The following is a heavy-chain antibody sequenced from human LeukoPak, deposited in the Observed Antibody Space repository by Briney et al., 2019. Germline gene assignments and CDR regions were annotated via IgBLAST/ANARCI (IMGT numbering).Heavy chain of an antibody. CDR2: INQDGSEK. J-gene: IGHJ4*02. CDR3: ASDVGNYGYVADY. Sequence: GGSLRLSCAASGFTFSNHWVNWVRQAPGKGLEWVANINQDGSEKNYVDSVKGRFTISRDNAKNSLYLQMNSLGAEDTAVYYCASDVGNYGYVADYWGQGTLVTVSS. D-gene: IGHD3-10*01. CDR1: GFTFSNHW. V-gene: IGHV3-7*01.